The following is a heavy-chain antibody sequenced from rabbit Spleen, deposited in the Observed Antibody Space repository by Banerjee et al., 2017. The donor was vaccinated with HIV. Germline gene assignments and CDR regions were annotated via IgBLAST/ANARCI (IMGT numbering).Heavy chain of an antibody. Sequence: QLKESGGGLVQPGGSLKLSCKASGFTLSNYYMNWVRQAPGKGLEWIGYIDPVFGITYYANWVNGRFSISRENAQNTVFLQMTSLTAADTATYFCARDLVTVIGWNFSLWGPGTLVTVS. V-gene: IGHV1S7*01. CDR3: ARDLVTVIGWNFSL. J-gene: IGHJ4*01. D-gene: IGHD1-1*01. CDR1: GFTLSNYY. CDR2: IDPVFGIT.